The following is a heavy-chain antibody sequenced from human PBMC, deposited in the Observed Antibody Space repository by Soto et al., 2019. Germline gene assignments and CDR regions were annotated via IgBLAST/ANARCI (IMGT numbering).Heavy chain of an antibody. J-gene: IGHJ4*02. Sequence: QVQLQQWGAGLLKPSETLSLTCGVSGESFSASFWSWIRQSPGKGLEWLGEINDSGGTNYNPSLKSRVTMSVDTSRNQFSLHLTSVTAADTAVYYCATGRGTENYWGQGTLVTVSS. V-gene: IGHV4-34*01. D-gene: IGHD3-10*01. CDR3: ATGRGTENY. CDR1: GESFSASF. CDR2: INDSGGT.